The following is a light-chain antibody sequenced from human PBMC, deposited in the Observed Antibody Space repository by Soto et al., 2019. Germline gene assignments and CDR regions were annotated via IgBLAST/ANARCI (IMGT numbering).Light chain of an antibody. CDR1: QTVPSNY. Sequence: EIVLTQSPGTLSLSPGERATLSCRASQTVPSNYLAWYLQKSGQTPRLLIYSASSRATGIPDRFSGSGSGTDFTLTIRRLEPEDSAVYYCQQYGSSVWTFGQGTKVEIK. CDR2: SAS. CDR3: QQYGSSVWT. V-gene: IGKV3-20*01. J-gene: IGKJ1*01.